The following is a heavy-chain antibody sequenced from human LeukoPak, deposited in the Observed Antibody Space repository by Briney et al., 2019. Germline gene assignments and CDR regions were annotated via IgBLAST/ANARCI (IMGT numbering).Heavy chain of an antibody. CDR3: ARARGLLNLYSAAGY. V-gene: IGHV3-33*01. CDR2: IWYDGSNK. Sequence: GGSLRLSCAASGFTFSSYGMHWVRQAPGKGLEWVAVIWYDGSNKYYADSVKGRFTISRDNSKNTLYLQMNSLRAEDTAVYYCARARGLLNLYSAAGYWGQGTLVTVSS. J-gene: IGHJ4*02. CDR1: GFTFSSYG. D-gene: IGHD2-8*01.